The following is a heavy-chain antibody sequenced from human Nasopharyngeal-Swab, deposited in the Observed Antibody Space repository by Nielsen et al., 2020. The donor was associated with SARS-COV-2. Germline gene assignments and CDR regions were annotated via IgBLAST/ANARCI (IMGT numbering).Heavy chain of an antibody. D-gene: IGHD6-13*01. J-gene: IGHJ2*01. CDR1: GFTLSSFW. CDR3: ARLSGSSWDFDL. CDR2: IKQDGSET. V-gene: IGHV3-7*01. Sequence: GESLKISCAASGFTLSSFWMTWVRQAPGKGLEWVANIKQDGSETYYVDSVKGRFTISRDNAKNPLYLQMNSLRADDTAVYYCARLSGSSWDFDLWGRGTLVTVSS.